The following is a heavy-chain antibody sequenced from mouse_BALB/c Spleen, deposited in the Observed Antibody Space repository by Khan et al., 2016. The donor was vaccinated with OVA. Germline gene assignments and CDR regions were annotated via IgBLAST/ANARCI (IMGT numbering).Heavy chain of an antibody. J-gene: IGHJ3*01. V-gene: IGHV5-6-5*01. CDR2: ISTGDTT. CDR3: ARDYWFVY. CDR1: GFTFSNYA. Sequence: EVQLVESGGGLVKPGGSLKVSCAASGFTFSNYAMSWVRQTPDKRLEWVASISTGDTTYYPDSVKGRFTISRDNARNILYLQMSSLRSDDTAMYXCARDYWFVYWGQGTLVTVSA.